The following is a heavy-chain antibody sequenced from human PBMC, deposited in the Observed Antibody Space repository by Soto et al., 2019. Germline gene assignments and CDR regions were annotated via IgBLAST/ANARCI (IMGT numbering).Heavy chain of an antibody. Sequence: HPGRTLGISCAVSGFTFANHWMHWVRQASGKGLEWVSRMNSDGSTTDYADSVKGRFTVSRDNAKNTLYLQMTSLRAEDTAGYYCAREGVWYYDSSSGYYTLYWRQALLVTV. CDR3: AREGVWYYDSSSGYYTLY. J-gene: IGHJ4*02. V-gene: IGHV3-74*01. D-gene: IGHD3-3*01. CDR2: MNSDGSTT. CDR1: GFTFANHW.